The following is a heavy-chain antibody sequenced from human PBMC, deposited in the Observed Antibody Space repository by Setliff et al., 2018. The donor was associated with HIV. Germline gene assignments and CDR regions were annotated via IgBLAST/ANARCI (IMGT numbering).Heavy chain of an antibody. D-gene: IGHD3-22*01. CDR3: ARVSYDSSGYYIYHYYYMDV. V-gene: IGHV4-34*01. J-gene: IGHJ6*03. CDR1: GGSFSGYY. CDR2: INHSGST. Sequence: SETLSLTCAVYGGSFSGYYWSWIRQPPGKGLECIGEINHSGSTNYNPSLKSRVTISVDTSKNQFSLKLSSVTAADTAVYYCARVSYDSSGYYIYHYYYMDVWGKGTTVTVSS.